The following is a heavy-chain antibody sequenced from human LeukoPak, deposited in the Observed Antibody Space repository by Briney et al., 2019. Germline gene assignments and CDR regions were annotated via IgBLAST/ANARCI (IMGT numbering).Heavy chain of an antibody. V-gene: IGHV3-74*01. D-gene: IGHD3-16*01. J-gene: IGHJ5*02. CDR2: IIGDGRGA. Sequence: GGSLRLSCAASGFTFSKYWIHWVRHAPGEGPVWVSRIIGDGRGANYADSVKGRFTISRDNAKNTAYLQMNSLRPEDTAVYYCARANPGDLTPWGQGTLVIVSS. CDR1: GFTFSKYW. CDR3: ARANPGDLTP.